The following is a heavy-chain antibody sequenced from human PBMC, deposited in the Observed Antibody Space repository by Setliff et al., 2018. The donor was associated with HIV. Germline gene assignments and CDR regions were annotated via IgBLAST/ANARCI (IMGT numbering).Heavy chain of an antibody. D-gene: IGHD4-17*01. Sequence: SETLSLTCAASGYSINSGFSRAWIRQPPGQGPQWIGSIYQSGSIYYNPSLQSRVTISMVASRNQFSLKVTSVTAADTAVYYCAKGAGFYGDYTFDHWGQGRQVTVSS. CDR2: IYQSGSI. V-gene: IGHV4-38-2*01. CDR3: AKGAGFYGDYTFDH. CDR1: GYSINSGFS. J-gene: IGHJ4*02.